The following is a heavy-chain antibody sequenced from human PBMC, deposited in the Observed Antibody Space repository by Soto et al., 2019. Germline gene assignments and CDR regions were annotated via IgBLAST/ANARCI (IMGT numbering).Heavy chain of an antibody. CDR2: IDPSDSYT. Sequence: GESLKISCKGSGYSFTSYWISWVRQITGKGLEWMGRIDPSDSYTNYSPSFQGHVTISADKSISTAYLQWSSLKASDTAMYYCAAPKQLSMGYYYGMDVLGQGTTVTVSS. CDR1: GYSFTSYW. CDR3: AAPKQLSMGYYYGMDV. D-gene: IGHD2-2*01. J-gene: IGHJ6*02. V-gene: IGHV5-10-1*01.